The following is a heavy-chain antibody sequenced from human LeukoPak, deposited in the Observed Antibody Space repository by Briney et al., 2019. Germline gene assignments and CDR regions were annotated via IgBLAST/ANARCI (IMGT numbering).Heavy chain of an antibody. CDR2: INQGGSDK. CDR3: TRDLMDYDVSTGLHHYYMDV. V-gene: IGHV3-7*01. J-gene: IGHJ6*02. CDR1: EFTFSSYW. Sequence: GGSLRLSCTVSEFTFSSYWMSWVRQAPGKGLEWVANINQGGSDKSYVDSVKGRFTVSRDNAKKSLYLQMNSLRAEDTAVYYCTRDLMDYDVSTGLHHYYMDVWGQGTTVTVSS. D-gene: IGHD3-9*01.